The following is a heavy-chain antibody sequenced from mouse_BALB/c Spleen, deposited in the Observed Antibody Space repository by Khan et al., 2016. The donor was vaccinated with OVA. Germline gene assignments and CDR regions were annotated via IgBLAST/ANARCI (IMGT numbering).Heavy chain of an antibody. J-gene: IGHJ4*01. V-gene: IGHV2-3*01. D-gene: IGHD2-1*01. Sequence: VQLQESGPGLVAPSQSLSITCTVSGFSLTNYGVNWVRQPPGKGLEWLGVIWGDGTTNYHSALISRLSINKDNSKSQGFLKLNSLQTDETATYYCAKQNYGTLYAMDYWGQGTSVTVSS. CDR2: IWGDGTT. CDR1: GFSLTNYG. CDR3: AKQNYGTLYAMDY.